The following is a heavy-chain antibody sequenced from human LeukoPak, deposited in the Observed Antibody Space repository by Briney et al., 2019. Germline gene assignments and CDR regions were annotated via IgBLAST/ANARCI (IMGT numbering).Heavy chain of an antibody. J-gene: IGHJ6*04. CDR2: IYYSGST. CDR3: ARDRVVSSSSSRSPPPTQYFYGMDV. CDR1: GGSVSSGSYY. V-gene: IGHV4-61*01. Sequence: SETLSLTCTVFGGSVSSGSYYWSWIRQPPGKGLEWIGYIYYSGSTNYNPSLKSRVTISVDTSKNQFSLKLSSVTAADTAVYYCARDRVVSSSSSRSPPPTQYFYGMDVWGKGTTVTVSS. D-gene: IGHD6-13*01.